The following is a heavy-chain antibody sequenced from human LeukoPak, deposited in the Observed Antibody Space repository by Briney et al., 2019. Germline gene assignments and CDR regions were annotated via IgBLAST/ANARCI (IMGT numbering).Heavy chain of an antibody. CDR3: ARVTGYSGADYGMDV. V-gene: IGHV3-21*01. D-gene: IGHD5-12*01. CDR1: GFTFSSYS. CDR2: ISSSSSYI. Sequence: GSLRLSCAASGFTFSSYSMNWVRQAPGKGLEWVSSISSSSSYIYYADSVKGRFTISRDNAKNSLYLQMNSLRAEDTAVYYCARVTGYSGADYGMDVWGQGTTVTVSS. J-gene: IGHJ6*02.